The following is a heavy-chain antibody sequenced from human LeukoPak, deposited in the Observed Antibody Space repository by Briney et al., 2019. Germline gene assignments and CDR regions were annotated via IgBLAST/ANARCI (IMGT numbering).Heavy chain of an antibody. CDR1: GFTFSNNW. Sequence: GRSLRLSCVASGFTFSNNWMHWVRQAPGKGLVWVSRISSDGSKTNYADSVKGRFTISRGNAKNTLYLQMNSLRDEDTAVYYCARELPFDYWGQGTLVTVSS. J-gene: IGHJ4*02. V-gene: IGHV3-74*01. D-gene: IGHD2-15*01. CDR3: ARELPFDY. CDR2: ISSDGSKT.